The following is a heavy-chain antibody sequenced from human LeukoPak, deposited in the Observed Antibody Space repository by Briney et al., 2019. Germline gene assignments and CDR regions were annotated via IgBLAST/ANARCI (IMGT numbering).Heavy chain of an antibody. CDR1: GASISSHY. CDR2: IHYSGST. V-gene: IGHV4-59*11. Sequence: SETLSLTCSVSGASISSHYWSWIRQPPGKGLEWIGYIHYSGSTNCNPSLKSRVTISLDTSKNQFSLKLTSVTAADTAVYYCSRAGTGFNSPGAYWGQGTLVTVSS. J-gene: IGHJ4*02. CDR3: SRAGTGFNSPGAY. D-gene: IGHD1-14*01.